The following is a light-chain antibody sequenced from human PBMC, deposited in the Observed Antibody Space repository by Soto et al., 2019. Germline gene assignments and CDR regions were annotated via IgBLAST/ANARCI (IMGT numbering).Light chain of an antibody. V-gene: IGKV1-17*01. Sequence: DIQMTQSPSSLSASVRDRVTITCRASQAIGNDLGWYQQKPGKAPKRLIYAASSLQSGVPSRFSGSGSGTEVTLTIRSLQPEDFATYYCLQHHTSPWTFGQGTKVEIK. J-gene: IGKJ1*01. CDR1: QAIGND. CDR3: LQHHTSPWT. CDR2: AAS.